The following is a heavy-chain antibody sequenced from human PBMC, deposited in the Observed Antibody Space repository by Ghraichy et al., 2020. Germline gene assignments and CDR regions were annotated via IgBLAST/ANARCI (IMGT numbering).Heavy chain of an antibody. Sequence: GESLNISCAASGFTFSDYYMSWIRQAPGKGLEWVSYISSSGSTIYYADSVKGRFTISRDNAKNSLYLQMNSLRAEDTAVYYCARSAALGSDAFDIWGQGTMVTVSS. V-gene: IGHV3-11*01. CDR2: ISSSGSTI. D-gene: IGHD6-25*01. CDR3: ARSAALGSDAFDI. J-gene: IGHJ3*02. CDR1: GFTFSDYY.